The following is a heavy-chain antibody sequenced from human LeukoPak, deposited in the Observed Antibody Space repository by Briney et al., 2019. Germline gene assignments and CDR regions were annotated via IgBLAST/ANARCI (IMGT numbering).Heavy chain of an antibody. V-gene: IGHV4-61*02. CDR1: GGSISSGSYY. J-gene: IGHJ5*02. CDR3: ARGLDLWLNWFDP. Sequence: PSQTLSLTCTVSGGSISSGSYYWSWIRQPAGKGLEWIGRIYTSGSTNYNPSLKSRVTISVDTSKNQFSLKLSSVTAADTAVYYCARGLDLWLNWFDPRGQGTLVTVSS. D-gene: IGHD3-10*01. CDR2: IYTSGST.